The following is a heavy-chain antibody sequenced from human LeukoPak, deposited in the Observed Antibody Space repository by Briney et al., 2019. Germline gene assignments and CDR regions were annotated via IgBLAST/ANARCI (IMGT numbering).Heavy chain of an antibody. D-gene: IGHD3-22*01. CDR3: ARDDYYDSSGYPRLGPAQNAFDI. CDR2: IIPIFGTA. J-gene: IGHJ3*02. V-gene: IGHV1-69*13. Sequence: GASVKVSCKASGYTFTSYGISWVRQAPGQGLEWMGGIIPIFGTANYAQKSQGRVTITADESTSTAYMELSSLRSEDTAVYYCARDDYYDSSGYPRLGPAQNAFDIWGQGTTVTVSS. CDR1: GYTFTSYG.